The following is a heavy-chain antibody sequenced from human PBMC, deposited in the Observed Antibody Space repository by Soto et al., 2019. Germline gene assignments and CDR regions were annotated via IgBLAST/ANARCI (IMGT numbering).Heavy chain of an antibody. J-gene: IGHJ6*02. CDR1: GGRMNNYY. CDR2: MGYNGFT. D-gene: IGHD4-17*01. CDR3: ARQGSGELHGLVDV. V-gene: IGHV4-59*08. Sequence: QVQLQESGPGLVKPSETLSLTCTISGGRMNNYYCSWFRQPRGQGLEWIGYMGYNGFTRYNPSLRCRVAISLDTAKNQFSLNLSSVTAADTALYYCARQGSGELHGLVDVWGPGITVTVSS.